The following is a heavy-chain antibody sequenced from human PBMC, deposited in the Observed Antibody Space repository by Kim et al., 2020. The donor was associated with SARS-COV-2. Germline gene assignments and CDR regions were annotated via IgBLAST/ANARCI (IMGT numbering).Heavy chain of an antibody. D-gene: IGHD3-16*02. CDR1: GYTFTNHA. CDR3: ARVVWGGYRYMDS. CDR2: INTDTGSP. V-gene: IGHV7-4-1*02. Sequence: ASVKVSCKASGYTFTNHAINWVRQAPGRGLEWMGWINTDTGSPTYAPDFTGRFVFSFDTSVSTAYLQIRSLEAEDTALYYCARVVWGGYRYMDSCGQGTL. J-gene: IGHJ4*02.